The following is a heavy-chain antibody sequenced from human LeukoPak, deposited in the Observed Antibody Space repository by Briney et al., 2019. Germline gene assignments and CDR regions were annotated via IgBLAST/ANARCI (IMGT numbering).Heavy chain of an antibody. D-gene: IGHD2-15*01. Sequence: SETLSLTCAVSGGSFSGYYWSWIRQPPGKGLEWIGEINHSGSTNYNPSLKSRVTISVDTSKNQFSLKLSSVTAADTAVYYCARGREWCSGGSCYSGGVYYYYYYYMDVWGKGTTVTVSS. CDR2: INHSGST. J-gene: IGHJ6*03. CDR3: ARGREWCSGGSCYSGGVYYYYYYYMDV. CDR1: GGSFSGYY. V-gene: IGHV4-34*01.